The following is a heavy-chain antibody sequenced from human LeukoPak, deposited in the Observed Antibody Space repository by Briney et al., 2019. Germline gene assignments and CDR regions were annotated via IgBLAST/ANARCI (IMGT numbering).Heavy chain of an antibody. CDR1: GFTFSSYW. D-gene: IGHD6-13*01. J-gene: IGHJ4*01. CDR3: ARDGTAAGLYFDL. CDR2: IRQDGGEK. V-gene: IGHV3-7*01. Sequence: PGGSLRLXCAVSGFTFSSYWMNWVRQAPGKGLEWVASIRQDGGEKSYVDSVKGRFTISRDNTKNSLYLQMSSLRAEDTAVYYCARDGTAAGLYFDLWGQGTLVTVSS.